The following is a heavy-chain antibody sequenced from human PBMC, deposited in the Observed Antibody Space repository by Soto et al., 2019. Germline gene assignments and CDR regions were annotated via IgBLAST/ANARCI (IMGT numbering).Heavy chain of an antibody. CDR2: IYYTGAA. CDR3: ASGTFNDISFDS. D-gene: IGHD2-21*01. J-gene: IGHJ4*02. Sequence: QVQLQESGPGLVKPSQTLTLTCSVSGGSIDTGGFYWSWARQLPGKGLQWIGYIYYTGAAYYNPALKSRVVISLDTSANQFSLSLTSLTAADTAAYYCASGTFNDISFDSWGQGRLVTVSS. V-gene: IGHV4-31*03. CDR1: GGSIDTGGFY.